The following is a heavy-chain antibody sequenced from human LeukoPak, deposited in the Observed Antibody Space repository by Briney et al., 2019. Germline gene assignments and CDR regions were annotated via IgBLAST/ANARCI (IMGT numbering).Heavy chain of an antibody. D-gene: IGHD5-24*01. CDR1: GGSINNYY. V-gene: IGHV4-59*08. CDR3: ARHLEGGNYPLEY. Sequence: SETLFLTCTVSGGSINNYYWSWIRQPPGQGLEWIAYIYYSGSTNYNPSLKSRVTISVDTSKNQFSLKLRSVTAADTAVYYCARHLEGGNYPLEYGREETLVTVSS. CDR2: IYYSGST. J-gene: IGHJ4*02.